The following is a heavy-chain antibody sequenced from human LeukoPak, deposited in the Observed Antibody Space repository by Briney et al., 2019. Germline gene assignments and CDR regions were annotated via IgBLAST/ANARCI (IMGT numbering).Heavy chain of an antibody. V-gene: IGHV1-69*04. D-gene: IGHD2-2*01. CDR1: GGTFSSYA. CDR2: IIPILGIA. Sequence: ASVKVSCKASGGTFSSYAISWVRQAPGQGLEWMGRIIPILGIANYAQKFQGRVTITADKSTSTAYMELSSLRSEDTAVYYCARERCSSTSCYEASFDYWGQGTLVTVSS. J-gene: IGHJ4*02. CDR3: ARERCSSTSCYEASFDY.